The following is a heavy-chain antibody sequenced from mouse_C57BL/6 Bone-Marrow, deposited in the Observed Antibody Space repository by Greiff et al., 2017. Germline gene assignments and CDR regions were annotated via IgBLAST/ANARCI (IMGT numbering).Heavy chain of an antibody. D-gene: IGHD4-1*01. J-gene: IGHJ3*01. CDR3: ARQELGRWFAY. CDR1: GYTFTSYW. V-gene: IGHV1-59*01. Sequence: QVQLQQPGAELVRPGTSVKLSCKASGYTFTSYWMHWVKQRPGQGLEWIGVIDPSDSYTNYNQKFKGKATLTVDTSSSTAYMQRSSLTSEDSAVYYCARQELGRWFAYWGQGTLVTVSA. CDR2: IDPSDSYT.